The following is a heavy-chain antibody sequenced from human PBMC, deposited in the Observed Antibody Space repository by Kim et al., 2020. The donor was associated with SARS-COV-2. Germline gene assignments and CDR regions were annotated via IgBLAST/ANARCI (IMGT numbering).Heavy chain of an antibody. Sequence: DSVKGRFTISRDNSKNTRYLQMNSLRAEDTALYYCAKSRSPGYYYYFMDVWGIGTTVTVSS. CDR3: AKSRSPGYYYYFMDV. J-gene: IGHJ6*03. V-gene: IGHV3-23*01.